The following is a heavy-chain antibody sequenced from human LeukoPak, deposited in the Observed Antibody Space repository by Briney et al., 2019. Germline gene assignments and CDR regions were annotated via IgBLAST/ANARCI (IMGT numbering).Heavy chain of an antibody. D-gene: IGHD4-11*01. CDR1: GGTFSSYA. Sequence: ASVKVSCKASGGTFSSYAISWVRQAPGQGLEWKGGIIPIFGTANYAQKFQGRVTITTDESTSTAYMELSSLRSEDTAVYYCARDSNYERGYNWFDPWGQGTLVTVSS. CDR2: IIPIFGTA. CDR3: ARDSNYERGYNWFDP. V-gene: IGHV1-69*05. J-gene: IGHJ5*02.